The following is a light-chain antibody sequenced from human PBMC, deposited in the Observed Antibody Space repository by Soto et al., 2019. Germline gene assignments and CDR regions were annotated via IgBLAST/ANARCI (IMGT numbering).Light chain of an antibody. CDR2: AAS. J-gene: IGKJ2*01. CDR3: QQYNNSPLYS. CDR1: MSVTKNY. Sequence: EIVLTQSPGTLALSPGERATLSCRATMSVTKNYLAWYQQKPGQPPRLLIYAASKRATGIPDRFSGSGSGTDFTLTISRLELEDFAMYYCQQYNNSPLYSFGQGTKLEIK. V-gene: IGKV3-20*01.